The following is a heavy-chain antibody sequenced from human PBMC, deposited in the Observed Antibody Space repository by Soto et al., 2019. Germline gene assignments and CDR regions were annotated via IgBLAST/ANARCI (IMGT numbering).Heavy chain of an antibody. D-gene: IGHD2-15*01. V-gene: IGHV3-48*03. CDR3: ARDSYCSGGSCSRRYGMDV. Sequence: AGGSLRLSCAASGFTFSSYEMNWVRQAPGKGLEWVSYISSSDSTIYYADSVKGRFTISRDNAKNSLYLQMNSLRAEDTAVYCCARDSYCSGGSCSRRYGMDVWGQGTTVTVSS. CDR1: GFTFSSYE. J-gene: IGHJ6*02. CDR2: ISSSDSTI.